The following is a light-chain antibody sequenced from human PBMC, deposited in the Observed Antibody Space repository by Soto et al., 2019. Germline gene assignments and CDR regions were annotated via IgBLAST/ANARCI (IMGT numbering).Light chain of an antibody. J-gene: IGLJ2*01. CDR2: DVS. Sequence: QLVLTQPASVSGSPGQSITISCTGTSSDVGGYNYVSWYQQHPGKAPKLMIYDVSNRPSGVSNRFSGSKSGNTASLTISGLQDEDEADYYCSSYTSSSTLVVFGGGTKLTVL. CDR1: SSDVGGYNY. V-gene: IGLV2-14*01. CDR3: SSYTSSSTLVV.